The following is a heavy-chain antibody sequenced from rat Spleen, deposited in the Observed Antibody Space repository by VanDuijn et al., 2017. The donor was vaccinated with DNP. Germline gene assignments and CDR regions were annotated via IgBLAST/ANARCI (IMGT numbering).Heavy chain of an antibody. CDR1: GFTFSDFG. V-gene: IGHV5S13*01. D-gene: IGHD1-11*01. Sequence: EVQLVESGGGLVQPGRSLKLSCAASGFTFSDFGMAWVRQGPTRGLEWVASITNSGGSAYYRDSVKGRFTVSRNNAKNTLYLQMNNLRSDDTATYYCTREGVETGYFDYWGQGVMVPVSS. J-gene: IGHJ2*01. CDR3: TREGVETGYFDY. CDR2: ITNSGGSA.